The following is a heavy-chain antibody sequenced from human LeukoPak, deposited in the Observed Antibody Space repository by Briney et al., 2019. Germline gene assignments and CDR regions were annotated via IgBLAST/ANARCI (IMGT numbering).Heavy chain of an antibody. CDR1: GYSFTNYW. V-gene: IGHV5-51*01. J-gene: IGHJ3*02. CDR2: IYPGDSDT. CDR3: ARHITIFGVVPDAFDI. Sequence: GESLKISCKGSGYSFTNYWIGWVRQIPGKGLEWVGIIYPGDSDTRYSPSFQGQVTISADKSISTAYLQWSSLKASDTAMYYCARHITIFGVVPDAFDIWGQGTMVTVSS. D-gene: IGHD3-3*01.